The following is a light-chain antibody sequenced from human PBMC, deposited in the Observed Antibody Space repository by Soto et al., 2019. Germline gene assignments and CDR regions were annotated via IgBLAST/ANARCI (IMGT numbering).Light chain of an antibody. V-gene: IGLV2-23*01. Sequence: QLVLTQPASVSGSPGQSITISCTGTSSDVGSYNLVSWYQQHPGKAPKLMIYEGSKRPSGVSNRFSGSKSGNTASLTISGLQAENEADYSCCSYAGSSTLGVFGGGTKLTVL. CDR2: EGS. J-gene: IGLJ3*02. CDR1: SSDVGSYNL. CDR3: CSYAGSSTLGV.